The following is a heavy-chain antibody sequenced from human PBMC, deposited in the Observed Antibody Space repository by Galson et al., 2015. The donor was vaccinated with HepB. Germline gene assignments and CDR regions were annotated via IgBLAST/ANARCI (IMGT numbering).Heavy chain of an antibody. CDR3: MVVPAALIQRRKNDAFDI. Sequence: SLRLSCAASGFTFGDYAMSWFRQAPGKGLEWVGFIRSKAYGGTTEYAASVKGRFTISRDDSKSIAYLQMNSLKTEDTAVYYCMVVPAALIQRRKNDAFDIWGQGTMVTVSS. D-gene: IGHD2-2*01. CDR1: GFTFGDYA. J-gene: IGHJ3*02. V-gene: IGHV3-49*03. CDR2: IRSKAYGGTT.